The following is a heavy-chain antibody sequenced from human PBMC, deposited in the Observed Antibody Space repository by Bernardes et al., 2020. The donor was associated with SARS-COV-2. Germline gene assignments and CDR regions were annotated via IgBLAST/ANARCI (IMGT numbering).Heavy chain of an antibody. V-gene: IGHV3-23*01. CDR2: ISAIRNT. Sequence: GSLRLSCATSGITFSTSDMAWVRQAPGKGLEWVSTISAIRNTHYADPVKGRFIISRDDAKNALYLQMSSLRAEDTATYFCATELQYDNIYWGQGALVTVSS. D-gene: IGHD3-22*01. CDR3: ATELQYDNIY. J-gene: IGHJ4*02. CDR1: GITFSTSD.